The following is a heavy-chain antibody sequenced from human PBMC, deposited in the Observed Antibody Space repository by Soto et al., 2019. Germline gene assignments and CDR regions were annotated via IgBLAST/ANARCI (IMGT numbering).Heavy chain of an antibody. CDR3: ASRWELLRHWFDP. CDR1: GGSLSGYY. Sequence: PSETLSLTCAVYGGSLSGYYWSWIRQPPGKGLEWIGEINHSGSTNYNPSLKSRVTISVDTSKNQFSLKLSSVTAADTAVYYCASRWELLRHWFDPWGQGILVTVSS. V-gene: IGHV4-34*01. D-gene: IGHD1-26*01. J-gene: IGHJ5*02. CDR2: INHSGST.